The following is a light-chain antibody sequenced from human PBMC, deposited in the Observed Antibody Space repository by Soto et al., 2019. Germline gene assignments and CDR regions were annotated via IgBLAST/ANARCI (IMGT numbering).Light chain of an antibody. CDR3: SPFLSHRTIV. Sequence: QSVLTQPASVSGSPGQSITISCIGSSSDVGGYNYVSWYQHHPGRVPTPMIFEVSDRPSGVSSRFSGSKSGNTAYLTISGLQAYDQDYYYCSPFLSHRTIVFRGGTQLTVL. CDR1: SSDVGGYNY. V-gene: IGLV2-14*01. J-gene: IGLJ7*01. CDR2: EVS.